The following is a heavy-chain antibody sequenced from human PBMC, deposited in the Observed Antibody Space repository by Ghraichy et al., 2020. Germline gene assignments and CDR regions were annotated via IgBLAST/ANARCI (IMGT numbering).Heavy chain of an antibody. J-gene: IGHJ2*01. CDR2: INHSGST. Sequence: SETLSLTCAVYGGSFSGYYWSWIRQPPGKGLEWIGEINHSGSTNYNPSLKSRVTISVDTSKNQFSLKLSSVTAADTAVYYCARWSPPQRGGYFDLWGRGTLVTVSS. V-gene: IGHV4-34*01. CDR3: ARWSPPQRGGYFDL. CDR1: GGSFSGYY. D-gene: IGHD1-26*01.